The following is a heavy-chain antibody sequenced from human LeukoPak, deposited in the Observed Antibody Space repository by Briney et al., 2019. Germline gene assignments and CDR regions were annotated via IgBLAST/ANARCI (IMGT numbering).Heavy chain of an antibody. CDR3: ARDLDYYDSSGQPVDY. V-gene: IGHV1-18*01. D-gene: IGHD3-22*01. Sequence: ASVKVSCKASGYTFTSYGISWVRQAPGQGLEWLGWISAYNGNTNYAQKLQSRVTMTTDTSTSTDYTEVRSLRSDDTAVYYCARDLDYYDSSGQPVDYWGQGTLVTVSS. CDR2: ISAYNGNT. CDR1: GYTFTSYG. J-gene: IGHJ4*02.